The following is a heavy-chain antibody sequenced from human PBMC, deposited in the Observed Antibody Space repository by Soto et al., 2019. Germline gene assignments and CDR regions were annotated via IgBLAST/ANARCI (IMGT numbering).Heavy chain of an antibody. J-gene: IGHJ4*02. CDR3: TAILPAAPTFAY. CDR2: IKTKSADETT. D-gene: IGHD2-2*01. Sequence: PGGSLRLSCAASGFTFSDAWMSWVRQAPGKGLEWVGLIKTKSADETTDYAAPVKGRLTISRDDSKNTLYLQMNSLKTEDTAVYYCTAILPAAPTFAYWGQGNMVTVSS. V-gene: IGHV3-15*01. CDR1: GFTFSDAW.